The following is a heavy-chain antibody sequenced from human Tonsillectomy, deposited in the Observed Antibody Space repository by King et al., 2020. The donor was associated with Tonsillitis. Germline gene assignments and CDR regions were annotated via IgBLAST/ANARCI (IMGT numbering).Heavy chain of an antibody. J-gene: IGHJ4*02. D-gene: IGHD4-17*01. CDR3: TTLLQDFGDYGGVDY. CDR2: IKSKTDGGTT. V-gene: IGHV3-15*01. Sequence: VQLVESGGGLVKPGGSLRLSCAASGFTFSNARMSWVRQAPGKGLEWVGRIKSKTDGGTTDYAAPVNGRFTITRDDSKNTLYLQMNSLKTEDTAVYYCTTLLQDFGDYGGVDYWGQGTLGTVSS. CDR1: GFTFSNAR.